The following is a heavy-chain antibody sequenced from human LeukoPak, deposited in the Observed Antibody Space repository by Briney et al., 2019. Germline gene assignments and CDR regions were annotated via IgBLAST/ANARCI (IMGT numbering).Heavy chain of an antibody. D-gene: IGHD6-13*01. CDR1: GGSLSSSSYY. V-gene: IGHV4-39*01. CDR2: IYYSGST. CDR3: ARQASSWLIFVP. J-gene: IGHJ5*02. Sequence: SETLSLTCTVSGGSLSSSSYYWGWLRHPPGKGLEWLGSIYYSGSTYNNPSLKSRVTISVDTPKNQFSLKLSSVTAANTAVYYCARQASSWLIFVPWGEGAQGTVSS.